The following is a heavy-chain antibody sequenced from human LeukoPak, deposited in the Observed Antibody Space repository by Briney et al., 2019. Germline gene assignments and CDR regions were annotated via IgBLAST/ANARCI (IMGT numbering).Heavy chain of an antibody. Sequence: GGSLRLSCAASGFTFSSYGMHWVRQAPGKGLEWVAFIRYDGSNKYYADSVKGRFTISRDNSKNTLYLQMNSLRAEDTAVYYCVKDLGYDFWSGYYDVWGKGTTVTVSS. CDR2: IRYDGSNK. J-gene: IGHJ6*04. CDR3: VKDLGYDFWSGYYDV. CDR1: GFTFSSYG. D-gene: IGHD3-3*01. V-gene: IGHV3-30*02.